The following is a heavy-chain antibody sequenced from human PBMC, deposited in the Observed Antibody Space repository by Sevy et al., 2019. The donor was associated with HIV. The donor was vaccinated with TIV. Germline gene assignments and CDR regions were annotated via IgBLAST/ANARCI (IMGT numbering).Heavy chain of an antibody. D-gene: IGHD2-2*01. J-gene: IGHJ6*02. CDR1: GYTFTSYD. V-gene: IGHV1-8*01. CDR3: AVVVVPAARGGERMDV. Sequence: ASVKVSCKASGYTFTSYDINWVRQATGQGLEWMGWMNPNSGNTGYAQKFQGRVTMTRNTSISTAYMELSSLRSEDTAVYYCAVVVVPAARGGERMDVWGQGTTVTVSS. CDR2: MNPNSGNT.